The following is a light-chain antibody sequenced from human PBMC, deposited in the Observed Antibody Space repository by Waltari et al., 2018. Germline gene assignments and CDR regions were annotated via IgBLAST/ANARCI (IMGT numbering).Light chain of an antibody. CDR2: EVS. V-gene: IGLV2-14*01. J-gene: IGLJ3*02. CDR3: SSYTTSSTLV. Sequence: QSALTQPASVSGSPGQSIPISCTGTSSDVGGYTYVSWYQQPPGKAPNLMIYEVSDRPSGVSNRFSGSKSGNTASLTISGLQAEDEADYYCSSYTTSSTLVFGGGTKLTVL. CDR1: SSDVGGYTY.